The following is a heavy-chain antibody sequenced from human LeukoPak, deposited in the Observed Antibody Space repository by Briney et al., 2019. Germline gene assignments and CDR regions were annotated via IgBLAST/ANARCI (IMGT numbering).Heavy chain of an antibody. CDR2: IYYSGST. CDR3: ASGNYDSSGYYQWYWFDP. CDR1: GGSVSSGSYY. V-gene: IGHV4-61*01. Sequence: SETLSLTCTVSGGSVSSGSYYWSWIRQPPGKGLEWIGYIYYSGSTNYNPSLKSRVTISVDTSKNQFSLKLSSVTAADTAVYYCASGNYDSSGYYQWYWFDPWGQGTLVTVSS. J-gene: IGHJ5*02. D-gene: IGHD3-22*01.